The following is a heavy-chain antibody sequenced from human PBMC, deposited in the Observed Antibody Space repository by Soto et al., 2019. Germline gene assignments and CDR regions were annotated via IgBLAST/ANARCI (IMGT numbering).Heavy chain of an antibody. J-gene: IGHJ4*02. CDR3: ARDHGSRWYFDS. Sequence: SETLSLTCSVSGDSISDHNWSWIRQSPGKGLEWIGYIFYSGTTDYNPSLRSRVTMSLDAANKKISLDLSSVTPADTAVYYCARDHGSRWYFDSWGQGTLVTVSS. CDR1: GDSISDHN. CDR2: IFYSGTT. V-gene: IGHV4-59*11. D-gene: IGHD6-13*01.